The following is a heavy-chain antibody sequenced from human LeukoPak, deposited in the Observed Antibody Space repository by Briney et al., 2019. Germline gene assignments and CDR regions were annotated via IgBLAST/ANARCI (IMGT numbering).Heavy chain of an antibody. D-gene: IGHD2-21*02. V-gene: IGHV3-23*01. Sequence: GGSLRLSCAASGFTFSSYAMSWVRQAPGKGLEWVSAISGSGGSTYYADSVKGRFTISRHNSKNTLYLQMNSLRAEDTAVYYCARMCRGGDCYSGYYGMDVWGQGTTVTVSS. CDR2: ISGSGGST. J-gene: IGHJ6*02. CDR3: ARMCRGGDCYSGYYGMDV. CDR1: GFTFSSYA.